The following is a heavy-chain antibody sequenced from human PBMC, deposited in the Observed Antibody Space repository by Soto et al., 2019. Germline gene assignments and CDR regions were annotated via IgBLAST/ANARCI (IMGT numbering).Heavy chain of an antibody. CDR2: IWYDGSNN. Sequence: QVQLVESGGGVVQPGRSLRLSCAASGFTFSSYGMHWVRQAPGKGLEWVAVIWYDGSNNYYADSVKGRFTIPRDNYKNTLYLQMNSLRAEDTAVYYCAVVTAAGGGAFEIWGQGTMVTVSS. CDR1: GFTFSSYG. V-gene: IGHV3-33*01. CDR3: AVVTAAGGGAFEI. J-gene: IGHJ3*02. D-gene: IGHD2-21*02.